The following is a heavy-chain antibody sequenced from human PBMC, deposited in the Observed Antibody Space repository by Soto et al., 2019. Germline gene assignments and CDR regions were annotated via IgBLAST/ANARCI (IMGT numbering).Heavy chain of an antibody. Sequence: GGSLRLSCAASGFTFSSYAMHWVRQAPGKGLEWVAVISYDGTNKYYADSVRGRFTISRDNSNNTVYLQMNSLRTEDTAVYYCARGSKWNDDEHACDIWGQGTMVTVSS. D-gene: IGHD1-1*01. J-gene: IGHJ3*02. CDR2: ISYDGTNK. V-gene: IGHV3-30-3*01. CDR1: GFTFSSYA. CDR3: ARGSKWNDDEHACDI.